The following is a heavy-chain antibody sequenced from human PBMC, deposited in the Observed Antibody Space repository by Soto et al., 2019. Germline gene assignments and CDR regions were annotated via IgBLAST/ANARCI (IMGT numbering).Heavy chain of an antibody. J-gene: IGHJ4*02. CDR2: VHHTGTA. D-gene: IGHD1-26*01. V-gene: IGHV4-39*01. CDR3: VDMRGQWERRD. CDR1: RGSIINNDYN. Sequence: QLQLQELGPGLVKPSETLSLTCTVSRGSIINNDYNWGWIRQPPGKGLEWIGTVHHTGTAYYSPPLSSRDIITVDPSKNKFYLTPNSVTATDTALYYYVDMRGQWERRDWGRGILVTVSS.